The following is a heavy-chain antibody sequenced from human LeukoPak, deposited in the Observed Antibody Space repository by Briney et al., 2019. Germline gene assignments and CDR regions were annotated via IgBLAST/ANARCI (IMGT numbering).Heavy chain of an antibody. CDR1: GGSISSYY. CDR2: IYYSGST. CDR3: ARGSSSGWFLGDV. J-gene: IGHJ6*04. D-gene: IGHD6-19*01. V-gene: IGHV4-59*01. Sequence: PSETLSLTCTVSGGSISSYYWNWIRQPPGKGLEWIGYIYYSGSTSYNPPLKSRVTISVDTSKNQFSLKLSSVTAADTAVYHCARGSSSGWFLGDVWGKGTTVTVSS.